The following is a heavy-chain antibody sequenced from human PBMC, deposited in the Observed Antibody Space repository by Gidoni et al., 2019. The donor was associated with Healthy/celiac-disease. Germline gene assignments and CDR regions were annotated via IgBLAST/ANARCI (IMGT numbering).Heavy chain of an antibody. CDR2: ISDDGSNK. CDR3: AKGGAMARGVIDY. CDR1: GFTFSSYG. D-gene: IGHD5-18*01. Sequence: QVQLVESGGGVVQPGRSLRLSCPASGFTFSSYGMHWVRHAPGTGLEWVAVISDDGSNKYYADSVKGRFTISRDNSKNTLYLQMNSLRAEDTAVYYCAKGGAMARGVIDYWGQGTLVTVSS. V-gene: IGHV3-30*18. J-gene: IGHJ4*02.